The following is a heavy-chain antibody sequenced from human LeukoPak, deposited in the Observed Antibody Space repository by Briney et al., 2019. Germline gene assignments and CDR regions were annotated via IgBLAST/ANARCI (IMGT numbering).Heavy chain of an antibody. CDR2: MNPNSGNT. CDR1: GYTFTSYD. D-gene: IGHD3-3*01. Sequence: ASVKVSCKASGYTFTSYDINWVRQATGQGLEWMGWMNPNSGNTGYAQKFQGRVTMTRNTSISTAYMELSSLRSEDTAVYYCARGPPHYDFWSGYSLFHFLGYDYWGQGTLVTVSS. V-gene: IGHV1-8*01. CDR3: ARGPPHYDFWSGYSLFHFLGYDY. J-gene: IGHJ4*02.